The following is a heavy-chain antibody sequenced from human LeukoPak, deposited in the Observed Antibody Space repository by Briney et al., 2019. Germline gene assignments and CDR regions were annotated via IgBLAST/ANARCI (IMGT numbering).Heavy chain of an antibody. J-gene: IGHJ3*02. CDR2: ISAYNGNT. CDR1: GYTFTSYG. D-gene: IGHD1-26*01. Sequence: ASVKVSCKASGYTFTSYGISWVRQAPGQGLEWMGWISAYNGNTNYAQKLQGRVTMTTDTSTSTAYMELRSLRSDDTAVYYCARNRGIVGATSAFDIWGQGTMVTVSS. CDR3: ARNRGIVGATSAFDI. V-gene: IGHV1-18*01.